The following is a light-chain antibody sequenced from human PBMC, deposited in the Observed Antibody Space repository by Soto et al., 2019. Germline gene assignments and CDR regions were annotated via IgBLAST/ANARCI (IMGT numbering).Light chain of an antibody. CDR1: SSDVGYYNY. Sequence: QSVLTQPASVSGSPGQSITISCTGTSSDVGYYNYVSWYQQHPGRAPKLMIYDVSNRPSGISNRFSASKAGNTASLTISGLQAEDEADYYCSSYTTTSTLYVFGTGTKLTVL. V-gene: IGLV2-14*03. J-gene: IGLJ1*01. CDR2: DVS. CDR3: SSYTTTSTLYV.